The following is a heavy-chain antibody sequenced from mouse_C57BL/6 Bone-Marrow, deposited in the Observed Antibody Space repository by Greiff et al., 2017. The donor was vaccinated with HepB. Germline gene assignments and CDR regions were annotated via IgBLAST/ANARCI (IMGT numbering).Heavy chain of an antibody. CDR3: ARSGGRRSYGTPAWFAD. CDR1: GFTFSDYG. D-gene: IGHD1-1*01. J-gene: IGHJ3*01. CDR2: ISSGSSTI. V-gene: IGHV5-17*01. Sequence: EVQVVESGGGLVKPGGSLKLSCAASGFTFSDYGMHWVRQAPEKGLEWVAYISSGSSTIYYADTVKGRFTISRDNAKNTLFLQMTSLRSEDTALYYCARSGGRRSYGTPAWFADWGQGTLVTVSA.